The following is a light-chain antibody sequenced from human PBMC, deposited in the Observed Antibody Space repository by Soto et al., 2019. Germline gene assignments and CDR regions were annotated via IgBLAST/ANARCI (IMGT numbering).Light chain of an antibody. Sequence: PGASAPLSCMASQTVSITYLTWYQQKPGQAPRLLIFDASKRATGIPDRFSGSGSGRDFTLTISGLEPEDFAVYYCQQYGSSPLISFGQGTRLEIK. CDR2: DAS. J-gene: IGKJ5*01. V-gene: IGKV3-20*01. CDR1: QTVSITY. CDR3: QQYGSSPLIS.